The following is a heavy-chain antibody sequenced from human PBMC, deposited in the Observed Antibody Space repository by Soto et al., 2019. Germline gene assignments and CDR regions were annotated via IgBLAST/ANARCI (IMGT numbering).Heavy chain of an antibody. J-gene: IGHJ4*02. Sequence: QVQLQQWGAGLLKPSETLSLTCAVYGGSFSGYYWSWIRQPPGKGLEWIGESNHSGSTKYNPSLKSRLTKSVDTSKKQFSLKLSSVTAADTALYYCASGRDYTWTLGDQGTLVTVSS. CDR3: ASGRDYTWTL. V-gene: IGHV4-34*01. D-gene: IGHD3-3*01. CDR1: GGSFSGYY. CDR2: SNHSGST.